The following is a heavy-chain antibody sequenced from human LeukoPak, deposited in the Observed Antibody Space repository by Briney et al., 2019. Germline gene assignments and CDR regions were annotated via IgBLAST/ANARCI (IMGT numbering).Heavy chain of an antibody. V-gene: IGHV1-3*01. Sequence: ASVKVSCKASGYTFTSYAMHWVRQAPGQRLEWMGWINAGNGNTKYSQKFQGRVTITRDTSASTAYMELSSLRSEDTAVYYCAREGGCSGHDYLGFDYWGQGTLVTVSS. CDR3: AREGGCSGHDYLGFDY. CDR1: GYTFTSYA. D-gene: IGHD5-12*01. CDR2: INAGNGNT. J-gene: IGHJ4*02.